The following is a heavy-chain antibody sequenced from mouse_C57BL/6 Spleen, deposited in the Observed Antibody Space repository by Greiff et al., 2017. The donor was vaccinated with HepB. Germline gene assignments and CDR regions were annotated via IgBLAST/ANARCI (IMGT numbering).Heavy chain of an antibody. J-gene: IGHJ2*01. D-gene: IGHD2-3*01. CDR3: ARMGDGFDY. CDR1: GYSFTGYY. Sequence: EVQLQQSGPELVKPGASVKISCKASGYSFTGYYMNWVKQSPEKSLEWIGEINPSTGGTTYNQKFKAKATLTVDKSSSTAYMQLKSLTSEDSAVYYCARMGDGFDYWGQGTTLTVSS. V-gene: IGHV1-42*01. CDR2: INPSTGGT.